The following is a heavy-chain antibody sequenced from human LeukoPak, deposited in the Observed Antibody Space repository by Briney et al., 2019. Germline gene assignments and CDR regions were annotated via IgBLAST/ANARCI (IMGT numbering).Heavy chain of an antibody. J-gene: IGHJ4*02. D-gene: IGHD2-2*01. CDR3: ARGQLLLYSYFDY. V-gene: IGHV3-64*01. CDR2: ISSNGGST. Sequence: GGSLRLSCAASGFTFSSYAMHWVRQAPGKGLEYVSAISSNGGSTYYANSVKGRFTISRDNSKNTLYLQMGSLRAEDMAVYYCARGQLLLYSYFDYWGQGTLATVSS. CDR1: GFTFSSYA.